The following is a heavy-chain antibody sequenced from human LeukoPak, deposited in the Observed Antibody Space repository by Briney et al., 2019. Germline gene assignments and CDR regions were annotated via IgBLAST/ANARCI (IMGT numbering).Heavy chain of an antibody. D-gene: IGHD6-19*01. CDR2: ISGSGGST. Sequence: GGSLRLSCAASGFTFSSYAMSWVRQAPGKGLEWVSAISGSGGSTYYADPVKGRFTISRDNSKDTLYLQMNSLRAEDTAVYYCAKDRAPDSSGWYDWFDLWGQGTLVTVSS. CDR1: GFTFSSYA. V-gene: IGHV3-23*01. J-gene: IGHJ5*02. CDR3: AKDRAPDSSGWYDWFDL.